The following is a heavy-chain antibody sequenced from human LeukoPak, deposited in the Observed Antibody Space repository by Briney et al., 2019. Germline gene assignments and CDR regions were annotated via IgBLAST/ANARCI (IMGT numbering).Heavy chain of an antibody. D-gene: IGHD5-18*01. J-gene: IGHJ4*02. Sequence: GGSLRLSCAASGFTFSSYSMNWVRQAPGKGLEWVASICSSSSYIYYADSVKGRFTISRDNAKNSLYLQMNSLRAEDTVVYYCARDYVYNDFFDYGGQGTLVTVSS. CDR2: ICSSSSYI. CDR1: GFTFSSYS. V-gene: IGHV3-21*01. CDR3: ARDYVYNDFFDY.